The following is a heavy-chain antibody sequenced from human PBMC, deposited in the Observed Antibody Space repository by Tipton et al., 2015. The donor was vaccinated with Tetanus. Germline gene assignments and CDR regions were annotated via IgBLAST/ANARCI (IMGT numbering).Heavy chain of an antibody. CDR2: ISNGNP. V-gene: IGHV4-4*07. Sequence: TLSLTCTVSRGPISSYYWSWIRQPAGKGLEWIGHISNGNPDYSPSLKNRVTLSVDLSKNEFSLKLRSVTAADTGVYYCASRDREQGKFDYWGQGTLVTVSS. J-gene: IGHJ4*02. CDR1: RGPISSYY. CDR3: ASRDREQGKFDY. D-gene: IGHD7-27*01.